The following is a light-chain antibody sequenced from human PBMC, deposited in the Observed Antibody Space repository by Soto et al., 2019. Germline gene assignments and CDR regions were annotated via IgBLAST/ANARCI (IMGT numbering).Light chain of an antibody. Sequence: EIVMTQSPATLSVSPGERATLSCRASQYVSNNLAWYQQKPGQAPRLLMYGASTRATGIPARFSGSGSGTAFTLIISSLQSEDFPVYYFQQYHNWPLTFGGGTNVEIK. CDR2: GAS. CDR3: QQYHNWPLT. V-gene: IGKV3D-15*01. J-gene: IGKJ4*01. CDR1: QYVSNN.